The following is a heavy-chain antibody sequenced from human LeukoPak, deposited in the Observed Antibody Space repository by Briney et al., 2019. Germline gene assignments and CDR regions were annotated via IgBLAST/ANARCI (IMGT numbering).Heavy chain of an antibody. D-gene: IGHD3-10*01. CDR2: IKNDGSEE. V-gene: IGHV3-7*01. CDR1: GFTFSRYW. Sequence: GGSLRLSCAASGFTFSRYWMRWVRQAPGKGLEGVANIKNDGSEEYYVDSVKGRFTISRDNARNSLFLQMNSLTVEDTAVYYCARAIRGSAVDTGDRWGQGTLVTVSS. J-gene: IGHJ4*02. CDR3: ARAIRGSAVDTGDR.